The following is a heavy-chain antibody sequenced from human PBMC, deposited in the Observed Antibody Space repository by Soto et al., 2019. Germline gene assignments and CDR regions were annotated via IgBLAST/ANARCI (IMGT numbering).Heavy chain of an antibody. D-gene: IGHD3-22*01. Sequence: PGGSLRLSCAASGFTFSSYGMHWVRQAPGKGLEWVAVISYDGSNKYYADSVKGRFTISRDNSKNTLYLQMNSLRAEDTAVYYCAKEMIGRYFDYWGQGTLVTVSS. V-gene: IGHV3-30*18. CDR2: ISYDGSNK. CDR3: AKEMIGRYFDY. CDR1: GFTFSSYG. J-gene: IGHJ4*02.